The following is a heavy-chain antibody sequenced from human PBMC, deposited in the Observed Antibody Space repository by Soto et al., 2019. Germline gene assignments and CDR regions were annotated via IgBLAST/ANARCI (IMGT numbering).Heavy chain of an antibody. Sequence: GGSLRLSCAASGFTFSSYAMSWVRQAPGKGLEWVSAISGSGGSTYYADSVKGRFTISRDNSKNTLYLQMNSLRAEDTAVYYCAKAVGGYSGYDFSPPYDYWGQGTLVTVSS. CDR3: AKAVGGYSGYDFSPPYDY. CDR2: ISGSGGST. J-gene: IGHJ4*02. D-gene: IGHD5-12*01. V-gene: IGHV3-23*01. CDR1: GFTFSSYA.